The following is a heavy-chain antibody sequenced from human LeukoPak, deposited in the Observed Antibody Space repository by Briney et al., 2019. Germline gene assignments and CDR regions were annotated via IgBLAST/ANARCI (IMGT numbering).Heavy chain of an antibody. CDR2: ITGSGGST. CDR1: GFTFSSYA. V-gene: IGHV3-23*01. Sequence: GGSPRLSCAASGFTFSSYAMSWVRQAPGKGLEWVAAITGSGGSTYYADSVKGRFTISRDNSKTTLYLQINSLRAEDTAVYYCTQHSGTSGGYRFFYWGQGILVTVSS. D-gene: IGHD1-26*01. CDR3: TQHSGTSGGYRFFY. J-gene: IGHJ4*02.